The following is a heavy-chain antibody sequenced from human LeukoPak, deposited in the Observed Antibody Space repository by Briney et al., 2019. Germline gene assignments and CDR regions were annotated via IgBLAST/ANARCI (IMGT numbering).Heavy chain of an antibody. D-gene: IGHD2-15*01. Sequence: GSLRLSCAASGLTFSSYWMTWVRQGPGKGLEWVATISPDGNRENYVDSVKGRFSISRDNAKSSLFLQMRSLRAEDTAMYYCAGTFPYCSSGTCALGGQGTLVTVSS. CDR1: GLTFSSYW. J-gene: IGHJ4*02. CDR2: ISPDGNRE. V-gene: IGHV3-7*01. CDR3: AGTFPYCSSGTCAL.